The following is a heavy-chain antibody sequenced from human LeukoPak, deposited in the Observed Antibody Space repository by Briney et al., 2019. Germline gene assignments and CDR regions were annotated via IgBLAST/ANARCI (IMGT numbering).Heavy chain of an antibody. Sequence: GGSLRLSCAASGFTFSSYAMTWVRQAPGKGLEWVSTISGSGGTTYYADSVKGRFTISRDNSKNTLCLQMSSLRADDTAVYYCAALRSVYYFDNWGQGTLVTVSS. J-gene: IGHJ4*02. V-gene: IGHV3-23*01. CDR2: ISGSGGTT. CDR3: AALRSVYYFDN. D-gene: IGHD2-15*01. CDR1: GFTFSSYA.